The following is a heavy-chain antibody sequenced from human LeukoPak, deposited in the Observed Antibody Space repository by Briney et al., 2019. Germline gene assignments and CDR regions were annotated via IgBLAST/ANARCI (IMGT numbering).Heavy chain of an antibody. V-gene: IGHV4-59*01. J-gene: IGHJ6*02. CDR2: IYYSGST. CDR3: AREQGGAYYYGMDA. CDR1: GGSISSYY. Sequence: SETLSLTCTVSGGSISSYYWSWIRQPPGKGLEWIGYIYYSGSTNYNPSLKSRVTISVDTSKNQFSLKLSSVTAADTAVYYCAREQGGAYYYGMDAWGQGTTVTVSS. D-gene: IGHD1-26*01.